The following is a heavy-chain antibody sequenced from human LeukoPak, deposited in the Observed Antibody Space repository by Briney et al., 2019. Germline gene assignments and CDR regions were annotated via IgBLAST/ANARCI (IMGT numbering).Heavy chain of an antibody. CDR2: INAGNGNT. D-gene: IGHD3-3*01. J-gene: IGHJ4*02. CDR3: ASSGANDFWSGSDY. Sequence: ASVKVSCKASGYTFTSYGISWVRQAPGQRLEWMGWINAGNGNTKYSQKFQGRVTITRDTSASTAYMELSSLRSEDTAVYYCASSGANDFWSGSDYWGQGTLVTVSS. V-gene: IGHV1-3*01. CDR1: GYTFTSYG.